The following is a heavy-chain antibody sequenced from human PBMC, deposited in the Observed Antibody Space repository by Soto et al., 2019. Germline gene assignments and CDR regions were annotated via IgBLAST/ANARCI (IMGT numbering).Heavy chain of an antibody. CDR2: INHSGST. V-gene: IGHV4-34*01. D-gene: IGHD3-3*01. CDR1: GGSFSGYY. Sequence: SATLSVTCAVYGGSFSGYYWSWIRQPPGKRLEWIGEINHSGSTNYNPSLKSRVTISVDTSKNQFSLKLSSVTAADTAVYYCARVRYYDFWSGYWIGDYYYYYMDVWGNRTTVTVSS. J-gene: IGHJ6*03. CDR3: ARVRYYDFWSGYWIGDYYYYYMDV.